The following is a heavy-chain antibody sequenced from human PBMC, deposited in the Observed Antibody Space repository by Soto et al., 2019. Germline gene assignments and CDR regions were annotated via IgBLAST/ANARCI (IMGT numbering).Heavy chain of an antibody. Sequence: GGSLRLSCAASGFTFSSYAMHWVRQAPGKGLEWVAVISYDGSNKYYADSVKGRFTISRDNSKNTLYLQMNSLRAEDTAVYYCARGPIPQSHRSSLKITMIVVAQDGEAFDIWGQGTMVTVS. CDR3: ARGPIPQSHRSSLKITMIVVAQDGEAFDI. J-gene: IGHJ3*02. D-gene: IGHD3-22*01. CDR2: ISYDGSNK. V-gene: IGHV3-30-3*01. CDR1: GFTFSSYA.